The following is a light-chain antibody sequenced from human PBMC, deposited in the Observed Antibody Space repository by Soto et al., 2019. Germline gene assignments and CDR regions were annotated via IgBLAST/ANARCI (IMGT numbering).Light chain of an antibody. CDR1: QSISSY. CDR2: AAS. CDR3: QQSYSTPLT. J-gene: IGKJ4*01. Sequence: DIHMTQSPPSLSASVGYRFTITCRASQSISSYLTWYQQKQGKAPKLLIYAASSLQSGVPSRFSGSGSGTDFTLTISSLQPEDFATYYCQQSYSTPLTFGGGTKVDTK. V-gene: IGKV1-39*01.